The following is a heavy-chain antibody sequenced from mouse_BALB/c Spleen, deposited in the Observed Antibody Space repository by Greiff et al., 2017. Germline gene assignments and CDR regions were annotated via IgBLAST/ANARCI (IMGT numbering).Heavy chain of an antibody. CDR3: ARVRQHGLLNYFDY. D-gene: IGHD3-2*01. V-gene: IGHV2-6-7*01. J-gene: IGHJ2*01. CDR2: IWGDGST. CDR1: GFSLTGYG. Sequence: VQLKESGPGLVAPSQSLSITCTVSGFSLTGYGVNWVRQPPGKGLEWLGMIWGDGSTDYNSALKSRLSISKDNSKSQGFLKMNSLQTDDTARDYCARVRQHGLLNYFDYWGQGTTLTVSS.